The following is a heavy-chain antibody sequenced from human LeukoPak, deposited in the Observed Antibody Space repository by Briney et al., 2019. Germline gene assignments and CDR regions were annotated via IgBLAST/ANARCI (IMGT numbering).Heavy chain of an antibody. J-gene: IGHJ4*02. CDR1: GFTFSSYG. V-gene: IGHV3-30*03. CDR3: ARAVPYGDYFDY. CDR2: ISYDGSNK. D-gene: IGHD4-17*01. Sequence: GGSLRLSCAASGFTFSSYGMHWVRQAPGKGLEWVAVISYDGSNKYYADSVKGRFTIYRDTSKNTLYLQKNSLRTEDTAVYYCARAVPYGDYFDYWGQGTLVTVSS.